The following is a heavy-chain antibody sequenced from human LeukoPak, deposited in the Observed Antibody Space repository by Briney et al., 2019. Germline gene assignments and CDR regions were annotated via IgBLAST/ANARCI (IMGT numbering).Heavy chain of an antibody. Sequence: GGSLRLSCVGSGFTFSRYGMAWVCQAPGKGLEWVSSLPGSGSPTYYTDPVKGRFTISRDNSKNTLYLQMNSLRVEDTATYYCAREDPGATYDYWGQGTLVIVSS. V-gene: IGHV3-23*01. D-gene: IGHD7-27*01. CDR1: GFTFSRYG. CDR2: LPGSGSPT. CDR3: AREDPGATYDY. J-gene: IGHJ4*02.